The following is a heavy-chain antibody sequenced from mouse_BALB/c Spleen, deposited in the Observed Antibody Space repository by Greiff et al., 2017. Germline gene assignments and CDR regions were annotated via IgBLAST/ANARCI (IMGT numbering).Heavy chain of an antibody. CDR1: GYSFTSYY. J-gene: IGHJ3*01. V-gene: IGHV1-28*01. CDR2: IDPFNGGT. CDR3: ARTPFAY. Sequence: EVQLQQSGPELMKPGASVKISCKASGYSFTSYYMHWVKQSHGKSLEWIGYIDPFNGGTSYNQKFKGKATLTVDKSSSTAYMHLSSLTSEDSAVYYCARTPFAYWGQGTLVTVSA.